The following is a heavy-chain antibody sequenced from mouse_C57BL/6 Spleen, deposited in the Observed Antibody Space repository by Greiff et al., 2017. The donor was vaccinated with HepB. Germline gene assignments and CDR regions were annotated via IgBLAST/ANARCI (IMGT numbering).Heavy chain of an antibody. CDR2: IWSGGST. Sequence: VQLVESGPGLVQPSQSLSITCTVSGFSLTSYGVHWVRQPPGKGLEWLGVIWSGGSTDYNAAFISRQSISKDNSKSQVFFKMISLQADDTAIYYCASHSNYRYFDVWGTGTTVTVSS. CDR1: GFSLTSYG. CDR3: ASHSNYRYFDV. V-gene: IGHV2-4*01. D-gene: IGHD2-5*01. J-gene: IGHJ1*03.